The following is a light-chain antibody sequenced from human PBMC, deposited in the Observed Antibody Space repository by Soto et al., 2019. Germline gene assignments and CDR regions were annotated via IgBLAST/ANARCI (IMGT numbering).Light chain of an antibody. CDR2: EVS. CDR1: SSDVGGYNY. J-gene: IGLJ2*01. V-gene: IGLV2-8*01. Sequence: QSALTQPPSASGSPGQSVTISCTGTSSDVGGYNYVSWYQQHPGKAPKLMIYEVSKRPSGVPDRFSGSKSGNTASLPVSGLQAEDEAEYYCSSYAGSNVVFGGGTKLTVL. CDR3: SSYAGSNVV.